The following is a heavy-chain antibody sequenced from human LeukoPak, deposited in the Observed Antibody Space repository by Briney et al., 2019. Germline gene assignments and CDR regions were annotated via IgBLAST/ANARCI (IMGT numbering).Heavy chain of an antibody. Sequence: SETLSLTCAVYGGSFSSYYWSWIRQPPGKGLEWIGYIYYSGSTNYNPSLKSRVTISVDTSKNQFSLKLSSVTAAVTAVYYCARHKGLWFGESSEYFQHWGQGTLVTVSS. CDR2: IYYSGST. CDR3: ARHKGLWFGESSEYFQH. J-gene: IGHJ1*01. CDR1: GGSFSSYY. D-gene: IGHD3-10*01. V-gene: IGHV4-59*08.